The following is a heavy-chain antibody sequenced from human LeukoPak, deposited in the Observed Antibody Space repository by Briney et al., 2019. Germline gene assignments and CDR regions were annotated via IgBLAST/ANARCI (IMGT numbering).Heavy chain of an antibody. V-gene: IGHV4-59*01. Sequence: PSETLSLTCTVSGGSISFYYWSWIPQPPGKGLEWIGYIYYSGSTKYNPSLKSRVTISVDTSKNQFSLKLSSVTAADTAVYYCARDSDASGPWGQGTLVTVSS. J-gene: IGHJ5*02. CDR3: ARDSDASGP. CDR1: GGSISFYY. D-gene: IGHD3-10*01. CDR2: IYYSGST.